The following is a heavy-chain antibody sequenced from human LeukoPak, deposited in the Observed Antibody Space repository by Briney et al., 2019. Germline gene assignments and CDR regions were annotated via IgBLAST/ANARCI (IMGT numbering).Heavy chain of an antibody. V-gene: IGHV4-34*01. CDR1: GGSFSGYY. CDR2: INHSGST. D-gene: IGHD6-6*01. CDR3: ASGRSSSVDY. Sequence: SETLSLTCAVYGGSFSGYYWSWIRQPPGKGLEWIGEINHSGSTNYNPSLKSRVTISVDTSKNQFSLKLSSVTAADTAVYYCASGRSSSVDYWGQGILVTVSS. J-gene: IGHJ4*02.